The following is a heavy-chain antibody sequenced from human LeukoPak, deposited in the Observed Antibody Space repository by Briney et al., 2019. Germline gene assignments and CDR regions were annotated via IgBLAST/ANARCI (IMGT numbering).Heavy chain of an antibody. Sequence: GGSLRLSCAASGFTFSSYSVNWVRQAPGKGLEWVSYISSSSSTIYYADSVKGRFTISRDNSKNTLYLQMNSLRAEDTAVYYCAREGYYDFWSGYFDRVETRMSDAFDIWGQGTMVTVSS. D-gene: IGHD3-3*01. J-gene: IGHJ3*02. CDR2: ISSSSSTI. CDR3: AREGYYDFWSGYFDRVETRMSDAFDI. CDR1: GFTFSSYS. V-gene: IGHV3-48*01.